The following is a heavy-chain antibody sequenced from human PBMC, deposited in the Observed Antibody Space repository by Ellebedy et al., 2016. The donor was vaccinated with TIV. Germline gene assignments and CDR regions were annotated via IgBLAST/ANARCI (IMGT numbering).Heavy chain of an antibody. CDR2: INGGNDDT. V-gene: IGHV3-23*01. D-gene: IGHD4-23*01. CDR3: AKDVLRWAFDV. J-gene: IGHJ3*01. CDR1: GFTLSANA. Sequence: GGSLRLSXVASGFTLSANAMSWVRQAPGKGLEWVSAINGGNDDTHYPDSVRGRFTISRDNSRNTLSLQMNSLRAEDSAVYYCAKDVLRWAFDVWGQGTMVTVSS.